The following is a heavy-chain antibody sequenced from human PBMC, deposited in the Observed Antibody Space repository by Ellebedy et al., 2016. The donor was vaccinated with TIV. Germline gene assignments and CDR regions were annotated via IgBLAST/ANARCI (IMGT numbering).Heavy chain of an antibody. CDR1: GYTFTNYW. CDR2: IYPRDSDT. D-gene: IGHD6-19*01. Sequence: GGSLRLSCKTSGYTFTNYWIAWVRQRPGKGLEWMGFIYPRDSDTRYSPSSQGQVTISADKSINTVYLQWRSLEASDTAVYYCARMVYGSGWDGYFDPWGQGTLVTVSS. V-gene: IGHV5-51*01. J-gene: IGHJ5*02. CDR3: ARMVYGSGWDGYFDP.